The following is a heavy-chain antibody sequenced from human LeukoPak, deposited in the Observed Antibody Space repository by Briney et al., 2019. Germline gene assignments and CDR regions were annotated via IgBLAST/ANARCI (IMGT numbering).Heavy chain of an antibody. CDR1: GFTVSNNY. J-gene: IGHJ3*02. CDR2: IYSGGGT. D-gene: IGHD1-26*01. Sequence: GGSLRLSCAASGFTVSNNYMSWVRQAPGKGLEWVSVIYSGGGTYYADSVKGRFTISRDNSKNTLYLQMNSLRAEDTAVYYCAKDLPYSGSYQGGAFDIWGQGTMVTVSS. CDR3: AKDLPYSGSYQGGAFDI. V-gene: IGHV3-53*01.